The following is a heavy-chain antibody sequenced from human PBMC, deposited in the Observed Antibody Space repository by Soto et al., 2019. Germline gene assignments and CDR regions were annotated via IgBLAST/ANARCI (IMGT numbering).Heavy chain of an antibody. Sequence: VASVKVPRKASGYTFTRYGISWVRPAAGQGREGMGWSSAYNGNTHFAQKLQGRVTMTTETSTSTAYMELRSLRSDDTAVYYCARDRRAARPWFDPWGQGTLVTVSS. J-gene: IGHJ5*02. D-gene: IGHD6-6*01. CDR1: GYTFTRYG. CDR2: SSAYNGNT. V-gene: IGHV1-18*04. CDR3: ARDRRAARPWFDP.